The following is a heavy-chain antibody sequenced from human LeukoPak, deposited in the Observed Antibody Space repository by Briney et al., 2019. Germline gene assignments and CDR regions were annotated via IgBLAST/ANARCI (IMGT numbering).Heavy chain of an antibody. CDR1: GGSISPYY. J-gene: IGHJ4*02. Sequence: SETLSLTCTVSGGSISPYYWSWIRQPPGKGLEWIGYIYYSGSTNYNPSLKSRVTISIDTSKNQFSLKLSSVTAADTAVYYCARASFDYVWGSFLYWGQGTLITVSS. D-gene: IGHD3-16*01. CDR2: IYYSGST. CDR3: ARASFDYVWGSFLY. V-gene: IGHV4-59*01.